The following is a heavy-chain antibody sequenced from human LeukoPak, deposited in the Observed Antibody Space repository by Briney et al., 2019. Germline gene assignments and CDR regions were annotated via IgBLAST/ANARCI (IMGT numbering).Heavy chain of an antibody. Sequence: PSETLSLTCTVSGGSISSYYWSWIPQSPGKGLEWIGYIYYRGSITYNPSLTSLVTISVNSSKTQFSLKLSSVTAADTAVYYWARQGFGTVWFSSAFDIWGQGTMVTVSS. D-gene: IGHD3-10*01. J-gene: IGHJ3*02. CDR3: ARQGFGTVWFSSAFDI. CDR1: GGSISSYY. CDR2: IYYRGSI. V-gene: IGHV4-59*08.